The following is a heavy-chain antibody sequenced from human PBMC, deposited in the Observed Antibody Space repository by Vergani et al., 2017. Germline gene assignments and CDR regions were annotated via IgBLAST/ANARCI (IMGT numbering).Heavy chain of an antibody. CDR2: INSDGSST. CDR3: ARGRIALGVYPF. J-gene: IGHJ4*02. V-gene: IGHV3-74*01. D-gene: IGHD6-19*01. CDR1: GFTFSSYW. Sequence: EVQLVESGGGLVQPGGSLRLSCAASGFTFSSYWMHWVRQAPGKGLVWVSRINSDGSSTSYADSVKGRFTISRDNAKNTLYLQMNRLRGEDTAVYYCARGRIALGVYPFWGQGTLVTVSS.